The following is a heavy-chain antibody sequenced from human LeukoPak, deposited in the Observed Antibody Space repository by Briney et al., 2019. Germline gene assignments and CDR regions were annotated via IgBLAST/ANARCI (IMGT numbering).Heavy chain of an antibody. J-gene: IGHJ4*02. V-gene: IGHV3-7*01. CDR1: TLTINSYW. CDR2: IKQDRSEK. D-gene: IGHD2-2*01. CDR3: ARVVGRVVPAAPDY. Sequence: AGTLRLSGAASTLTINSYWMRRLPQAPGKGLEGGTNIKQDRSEKYSGDSVKGRFTISRDNAKNSLYLQMNSLRAEDTAVYYCARVVGRVVPAAPDYWGQGTLVTVSS.